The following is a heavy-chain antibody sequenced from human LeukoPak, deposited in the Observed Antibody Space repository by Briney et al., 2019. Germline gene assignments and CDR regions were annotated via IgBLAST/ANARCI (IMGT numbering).Heavy chain of an antibody. D-gene: IGHD1-26*01. CDR1: GGSISTSPYY. J-gene: IGHJ6*03. CDR2: IYHSGTA. CDR3: ARVGAHYYYYYMDV. Sequence: SETLSLTCTVSGGSISTSPYYWGWIRQPPGKGLECIGSIYHSGTAYYNPSLRSRVTMSVDTSKNQFSLRLSSVTAADSGVYCCARVGAHYYYYYMDVWGKGTTITVSS. V-gene: IGHV4-39*01.